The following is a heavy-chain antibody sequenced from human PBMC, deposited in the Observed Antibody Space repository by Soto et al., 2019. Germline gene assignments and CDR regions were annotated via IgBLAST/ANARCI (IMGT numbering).Heavy chain of an antibody. V-gene: IGHV3-30-3*01. Sequence: GGSLRLSCAASGFTFSSYAMHWVRQAPGKGLEWVAVISYDGSNKYYADSVKGRFTISRDNSKNTLYLQMNSLRAEDTAVYYCATLPSVERVAAIDYWGQGTLVTVSS. CDR1: GFTFSSYA. J-gene: IGHJ4*02. D-gene: IGHD2-15*01. CDR3: ATLPSVERVAAIDY. CDR2: ISYDGSNK.